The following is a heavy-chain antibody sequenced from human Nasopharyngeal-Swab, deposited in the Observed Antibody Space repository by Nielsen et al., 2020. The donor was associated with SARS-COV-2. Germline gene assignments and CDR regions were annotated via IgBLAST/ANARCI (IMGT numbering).Heavy chain of an antibody. V-gene: IGHV3-33*01. Sequence: WIRQPPGKGLEWVAVIWYDGSNKYYADSVKGRFTISRDNSKNTLYLQMNSLRAEDTAMYYCARESSWPKGGFDYWGQGTLVTVSS. D-gene: IGHD2-15*01. CDR3: ARESSWPKGGFDY. CDR2: IWYDGSNK. J-gene: IGHJ4*02.